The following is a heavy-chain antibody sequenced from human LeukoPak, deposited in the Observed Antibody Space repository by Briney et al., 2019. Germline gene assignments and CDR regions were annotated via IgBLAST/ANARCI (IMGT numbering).Heavy chain of an antibody. CDR3: TRRSGYYDSSGYYLDDY. CDR1: GYTFTSYG. J-gene: IGHJ4*02. D-gene: IGHD3-22*01. Sequence: ASVKVSCKASGYTFTSYGISWVRQAPGQGLEWMGWISAYNGNTNYAPKLQGRVTMTTDTSTGTAYMELRSLRSDDPAVYSCTRRSGYYDSSGYYLDDYWGQGSLVTVSS. CDR2: ISAYNGNT. V-gene: IGHV1-18*01.